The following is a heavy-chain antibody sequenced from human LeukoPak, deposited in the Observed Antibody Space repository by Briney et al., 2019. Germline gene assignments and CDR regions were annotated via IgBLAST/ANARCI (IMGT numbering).Heavy chain of an antibody. CDR2: FGRDNKP. CDR3: ARDLHYYLAMDV. CDR1: GFTFSAYA. J-gene: IGHJ6*02. D-gene: IGHD2/OR15-2a*01. V-gene: IGHV3-23*01. Sequence: GGSLRLSCEASGFTFSAYAMTWVRQAPGKGLEWVSSFGRDNKPHYSESVKGRFAISRDNSKSMLFLQLNSLRAEDTALYYCARDLHYYLAMDVWGQGTTVTVSS.